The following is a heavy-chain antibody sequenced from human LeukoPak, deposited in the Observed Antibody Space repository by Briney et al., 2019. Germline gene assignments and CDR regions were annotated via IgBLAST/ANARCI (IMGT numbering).Heavy chain of an antibody. CDR1: GYTFTSYY. D-gene: IGHD4-17*01. CDR3: ARDSYGDYLAFDI. Sequence: ASVKVSFKASGYTFTSYYMHWVRQAPGQGLEWMGIINPSDGSTTYAQKFQGRVTMTRDTSTSTVYMELSSLRSEDTAVYYCARDSYGDYLAFDIWGQGTMVTVSS. V-gene: IGHV1-46*01. CDR2: INPSDGST. J-gene: IGHJ3*02.